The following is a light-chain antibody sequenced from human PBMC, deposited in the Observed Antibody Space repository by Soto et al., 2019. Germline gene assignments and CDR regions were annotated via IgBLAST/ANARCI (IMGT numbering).Light chain of an antibody. V-gene: IGKV3-20*01. J-gene: IGKJ5*01. Sequence: EVVLTQSPGTLSLSPGERATLSCRASQSVSANYLVWYQQSPGQAPRLLIYGASTRATGIPDRFSGSGSGTDFTLTITSLETEDFAVYYCQHYESSSSITFGHGTRLEIK. CDR1: QSVSANY. CDR2: GAS. CDR3: QHYESSSSIT.